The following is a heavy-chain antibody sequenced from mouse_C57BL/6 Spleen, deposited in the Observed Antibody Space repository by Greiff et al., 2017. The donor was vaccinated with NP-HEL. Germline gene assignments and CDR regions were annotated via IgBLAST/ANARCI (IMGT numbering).Heavy chain of an antibody. V-gene: IGHV1-4*01. CDR2: INPSSGSN. J-gene: IGHJ2*01. CDR3: ARDRDIFDY. Sequence: QVQLKESGAELARPGASVKMSCKASGYTFTSYTMHWVKQRPGQGLEWIGYINPSSGSNKYNQKFKDKATLTAYKSSSTAYMQLSSLTSEDSAVYYCARDRDIFDYWGQGTTLTVSS. D-gene: IGHD3-1*01. CDR1: GYTFTSYT.